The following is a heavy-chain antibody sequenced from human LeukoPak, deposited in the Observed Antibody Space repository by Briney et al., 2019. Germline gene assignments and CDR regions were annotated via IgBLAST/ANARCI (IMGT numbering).Heavy chain of an antibody. J-gene: IGHJ6*02. Sequence: HPGGSLRLSCAGSGFTFSNYWMYWVRQAPGKGLVWVSHVDAHGGSRTYADSVKGRFTISRDNDKKTMYLQMSSLRAEDTAVYYCVRGPSFYYYYYDMDVWGQGTTVTVSS. D-gene: IGHD6-6*01. CDR1: GFTFSNYW. V-gene: IGHV3-74*01. CDR3: VRGPSFYYYYYDMDV. CDR2: VDAHGGSR.